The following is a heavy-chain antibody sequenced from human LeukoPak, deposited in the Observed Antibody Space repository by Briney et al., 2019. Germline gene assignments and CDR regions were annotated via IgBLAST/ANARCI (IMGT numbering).Heavy chain of an antibody. J-gene: IGHJ4*02. D-gene: IGHD1-26*01. V-gene: IGHV3-74*03. CDR1: GFTFSRYW. Sequence: GGSLRLSCSASGFTFSRYWMHWVRQAPGKGLMWVSRISPDGSTTLYADSVKGQFTISRDNAKNTLYLQMNSLRAEDTAVYYCARDLSYSGIDYWGQGTLVTVSS. CDR3: ARDLSYSGIDY. CDR2: ISPDGSTT.